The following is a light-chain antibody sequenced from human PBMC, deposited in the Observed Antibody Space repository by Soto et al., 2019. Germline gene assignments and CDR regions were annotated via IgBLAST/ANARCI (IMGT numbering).Light chain of an antibody. Sequence: QSVLTQPPSVSGAPGQTVTISCTGSSSNIGAGYDVHWYQQLPGTAPKLLIYGNNNRPSGVPDRFSGSKSGTSASLAITGLQEEDEADYYCQSYDSSLSGPSFGGGTKLTVL. CDR2: GNN. J-gene: IGLJ2*01. V-gene: IGLV1-40*01. CDR3: QSYDSSLSGPS. CDR1: SSNIGAGYD.